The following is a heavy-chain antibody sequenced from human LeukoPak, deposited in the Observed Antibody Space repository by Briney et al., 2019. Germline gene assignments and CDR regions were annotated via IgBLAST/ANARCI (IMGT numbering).Heavy chain of an antibody. J-gene: IGHJ4*02. V-gene: IGHV4-59*01. CDR1: GGSISSYY. CDR2: IYYSGST. CDR3: ARARYYFDY. Sequence: SETLSLTCTVSGGSISSYYWSWIRQPPGKGLEWIGYIYYSGSTNYNPSLKSRVTISVDTSKNQFSLKLSSVTAADTAVYHCARARYYFDYWGQGTLVTVSS.